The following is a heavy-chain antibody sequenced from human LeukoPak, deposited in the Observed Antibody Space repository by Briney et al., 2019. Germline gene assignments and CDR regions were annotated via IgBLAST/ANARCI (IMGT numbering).Heavy chain of an antibody. J-gene: IGHJ6*03. CDR3: ARASSSWYNYMDV. CDR2: IYYSGST. CDR1: GGSISSYY. D-gene: IGHD6-13*01. V-gene: IGHV4-59*01. Sequence: SETLSLTCTVSGGSISSYYWSWIRQPPGKGLEWIGYIYYSGSTNYNPSLKSRVTISVDTSKNQFSLKLSSVTAADTAVYYCARASSSWYNYMDVWGKGTTVTVSS.